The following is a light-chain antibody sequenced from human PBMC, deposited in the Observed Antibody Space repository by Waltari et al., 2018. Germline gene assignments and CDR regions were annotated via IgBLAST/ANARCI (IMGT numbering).Light chain of an antibody. CDR1: STDIGGYNY. Sequence: QSALTQPASVSGSPGQSITISCAGASTDIGGYNYVSWYQQHPGKAPKLMIYDVSNRPSGVSKRFSGSKSGNTASLTISGLQSEDEAYYYCNSYTSSSTLVFGTGTEVTVL. CDR2: DVS. CDR3: NSYTSSSTLV. V-gene: IGLV2-14*03. J-gene: IGLJ1*01.